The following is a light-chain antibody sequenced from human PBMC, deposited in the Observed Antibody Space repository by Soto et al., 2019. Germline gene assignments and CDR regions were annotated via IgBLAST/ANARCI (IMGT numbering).Light chain of an antibody. V-gene: IGLV2-18*02. CDR3: TSYTRDTALV. J-gene: IGLJ1*01. Sequence: QSVLTQPPSVSGSPGQSVTISCTGTSTDFVSYNRVSWYQQPPGTAPKLIIYEASNRPSGVPDRFSGSKSGSTASLTISGLQAEDEADYHCTSYTRDTALVFGTGTKVTV. CDR1: STDFVSYNR. CDR2: EAS.